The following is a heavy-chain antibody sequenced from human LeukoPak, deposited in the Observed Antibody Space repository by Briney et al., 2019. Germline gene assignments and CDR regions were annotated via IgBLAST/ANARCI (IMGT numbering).Heavy chain of an antibody. CDR3: ATSLCGGDCYSVRDDAFDI. Sequence: SETLSLTCTVSGGSISSYYWSWIRQPPGKGLEWIGYIYYSGSTYYNPSLKSRVTISVDTSKNQFSLKLSSVTAADTAVYYCATSLCGGDCYSVRDDAFDIWGQGTMVTVSS. V-gene: IGHV4-59*06. D-gene: IGHD2-21*02. J-gene: IGHJ3*02. CDR1: GGSISSYY. CDR2: IYYSGST.